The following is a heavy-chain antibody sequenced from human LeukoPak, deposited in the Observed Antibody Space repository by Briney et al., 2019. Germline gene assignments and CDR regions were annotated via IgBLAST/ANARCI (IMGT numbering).Heavy chain of an antibody. J-gene: IGHJ4*02. D-gene: IGHD5-18*01. Sequence: GRSLRLSCAASGFTFDDYAMHWVWQAPGKGLEWVSGISWNSGSIGYADSVKGRFTISRDNAKNSLYLQMNSLRAEDTALYYCAKGDTAMVYYFDYWGQGTLVTVSS. CDR2: ISWNSGSI. CDR3: AKGDTAMVYYFDY. V-gene: IGHV3-9*01. CDR1: GFTFDDYA.